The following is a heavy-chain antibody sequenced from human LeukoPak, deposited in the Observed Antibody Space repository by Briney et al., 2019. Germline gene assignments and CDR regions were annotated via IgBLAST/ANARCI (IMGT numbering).Heavy chain of an antibody. J-gene: IGHJ4*02. V-gene: IGHV3-53*01. CDR1: GFTVSSNY. CDR3: ARWDTDVGFDY. CDR2: IYSGGTT. D-gene: IGHD5-18*01. Sequence: GGSLRLSCAASGFTVSSNYMSGVRHAPGEGLEWVSVIYSGGTTYYANSVKGRFTISRDNSKNTLYLQMNSLRVEDTAVYYCARWDTDVGFDYWGQGTLVTVSS.